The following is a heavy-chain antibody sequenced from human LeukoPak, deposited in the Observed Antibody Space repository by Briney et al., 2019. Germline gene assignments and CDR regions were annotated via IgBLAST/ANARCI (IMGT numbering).Heavy chain of an antibody. CDR2: INPKSGDT. D-gene: IGHD3-22*01. CDR3: ARDLYYYDSSGY. J-gene: IGHJ4*02. CDR1: GYTFIDYY. V-gene: IGHV1-2*02. Sequence: ASVKVSCKASGYTFIDYYIHWVRQAPGQGLEWMGWINPKSGDTNSAQEFQGRVTMTRDTSISTAYMELSRLRSDDTAVYYCARDLYYYDSSGYWGQGTLVTVSS.